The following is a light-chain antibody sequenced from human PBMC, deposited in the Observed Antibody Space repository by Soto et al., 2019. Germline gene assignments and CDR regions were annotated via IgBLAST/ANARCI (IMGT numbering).Light chain of an antibody. V-gene: IGKV1-5*03. J-gene: IGKJ1*01. CDR1: QTISSW. CDR3: QQYDGYWT. Sequence: DIQMTQSPSTLSGSVGDRVTITCRASQTISSWLAWYQQKPGKAPKLLIYKASTLKSGVPSRFSGSGSGTEFTLTISSLQPDDFATYYCQQYDGYWTFGQGTKVDI. CDR2: KAS.